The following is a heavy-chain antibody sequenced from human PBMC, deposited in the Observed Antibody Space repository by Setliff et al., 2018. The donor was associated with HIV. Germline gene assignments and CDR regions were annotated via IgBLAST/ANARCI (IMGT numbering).Heavy chain of an antibody. D-gene: IGHD1-26*01. V-gene: IGHV4-34*01. CDR2: IYYTGST. Sequence: SETLSLTCAVYGGSFSEYYWGWIRQPPGKGLEYIGNIYYTGSTHHNPSLESRVATSVDTSKNQFSLKLSSVTAADTAVYYCARIVRWELVATSTFFYYYMDVWGKGTTVTVSS. CDR1: GGSFSEYY. CDR3: ARIVRWELVATSTFFYYYMDV. J-gene: IGHJ6*03.